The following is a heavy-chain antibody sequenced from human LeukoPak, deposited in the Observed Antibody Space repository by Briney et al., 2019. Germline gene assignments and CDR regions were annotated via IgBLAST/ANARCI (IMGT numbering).Heavy chain of an antibody. D-gene: IGHD1-26*01. CDR3: ARDRWELLGPFDY. J-gene: IGHJ4*02. Sequence: GRSLRLSCAASGFTFSSYGMHWVRQAPGKGLEWVAVIWYDGSNKYYADSVKGRFTISRDNSKNTLYLQMNSLRAEDTAVYYYARDRWELLGPFDYWGQGTLVTVSS. V-gene: IGHV3-33*01. CDR1: GFTFSSYG. CDR2: IWYDGSNK.